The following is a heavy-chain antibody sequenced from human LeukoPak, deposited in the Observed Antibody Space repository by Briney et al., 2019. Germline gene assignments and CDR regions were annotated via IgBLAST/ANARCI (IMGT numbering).Heavy chain of an antibody. CDR2: INTNTGNP. J-gene: IGHJ4*02. Sequence: GASVKVSCKASGYTFTTYAMNWVRQAPGQGLEWVGWINTNTGNPTYAQGFTGRFVFSLDTSVSTAYLQISSLKAEDTAVYYSARSLPSYMGVWMQNYYFDYWGQGTLVTVSS. V-gene: IGHV7-4-1*02. D-gene: IGHD5-18*01. CDR1: GYTFTTYA. CDR3: ARSLPSYMGVWMQNYYFDY.